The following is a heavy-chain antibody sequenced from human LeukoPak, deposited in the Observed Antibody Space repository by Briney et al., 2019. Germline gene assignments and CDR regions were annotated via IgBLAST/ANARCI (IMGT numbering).Heavy chain of an antibody. CDR3: ATDYAYYDFWSGYCY. CDR2: FDPEDGET. J-gene: IGHJ4*02. Sequence: ASVKVSCKVSGYTLTELSMHWVRQAPGKGLEWMGGFDPEDGETIYAQKFQGRVTMTEDTSTDTAYMELSSLRSEDTAVYYCATDYAYYDFWSGYCYWGQGTLVTVSS. V-gene: IGHV1-24*01. D-gene: IGHD3-3*01. CDR1: GYTLTELS.